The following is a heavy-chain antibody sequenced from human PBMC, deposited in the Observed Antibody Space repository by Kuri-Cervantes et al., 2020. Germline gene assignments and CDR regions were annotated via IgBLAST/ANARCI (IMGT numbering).Heavy chain of an antibody. J-gene: IGHJ4*02. CDR2: RYHSGIA. CDR1: GSSMTHAFY. Sequence: GSLRLSCDVSGSSMTHAFYWAWIRQSPGKGLEWIGSRYHSGIAFYNPSLKSRVIISVDTSKSQFSLNLTSVTGADTAFYYCARQTLPTGTQHFDSWGQGTLVTVSS. D-gene: IGHD3-10*01. CDR3: ARQTLPTGTQHFDS. V-gene: IGHV4-38-2*01.